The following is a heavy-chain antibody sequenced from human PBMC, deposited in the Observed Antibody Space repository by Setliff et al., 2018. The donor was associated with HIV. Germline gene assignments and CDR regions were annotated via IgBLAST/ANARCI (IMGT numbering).Heavy chain of an antibody. V-gene: IGHV3-23*01. D-gene: IGHD2-2*01. CDR2: LSGSGGST. J-gene: IGHJ6*03. CDR3: AKEYCSSNKCYYYYYMDV. Sequence: GGSLRLSCAASGFTFTIYSMNWVRQAPGKGLEWVSALSGSGGSTYYADSVKGRFTISRDNSKNTLYLQMNSLRAEDTAVYYCAKEYCSSNKCYYYYYMDVWGKGTTVTVSS. CDR1: GFTFTIYS.